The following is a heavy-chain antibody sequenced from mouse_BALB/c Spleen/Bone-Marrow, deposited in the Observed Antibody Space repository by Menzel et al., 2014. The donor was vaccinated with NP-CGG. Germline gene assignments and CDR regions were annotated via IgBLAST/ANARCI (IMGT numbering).Heavy chain of an antibody. CDR3: ARHAYYDQTEVSFVY. V-gene: IGHV5-9-2*01. CDR1: GFSFNSYG. D-gene: IGHD2-4*01. Sequence: VQLKESGGGLVKSGGSLKLSCAASGFSFNSYGMSWVRQTPEKRLEWVPTISGGGSYTFYPDSVKGRFTISRDNAKNNLYLQLSSLMSEDTALYYCARHAYYDQTEVSFVYWGQGTLVTVSA. J-gene: IGHJ3*01. CDR2: ISGGGSYT.